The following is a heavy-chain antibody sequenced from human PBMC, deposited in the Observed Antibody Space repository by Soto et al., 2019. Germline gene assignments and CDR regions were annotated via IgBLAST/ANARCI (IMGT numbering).Heavy chain of an antibody. CDR1: GDSMTTNDW. CDR2: IDHSGST. Sequence: LALTCSVSGDSMTTNDWWSWVRQPPGKGLEWIGEIDHSGSTNYNPSLEGRVTILIDTSKNQFSLRLTSVTAADTAVYFCARAEQSRDYYGSVTNSDWGQGTLVTVSS. V-gene: IGHV4-4*01. J-gene: IGHJ4*02. CDR3: ARAEQSRDYYGSVTNSD. D-gene: IGHD3-10*01.